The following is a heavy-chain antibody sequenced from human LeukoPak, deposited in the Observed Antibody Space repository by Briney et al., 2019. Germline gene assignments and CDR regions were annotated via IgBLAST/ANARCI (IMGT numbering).Heavy chain of an antibody. CDR1: GFTFSSYG. V-gene: IGHV3-30*02. D-gene: IGHD1-1*01. J-gene: IGHJ3*02. Sequence: GGSLRLSCAASGFTFSSYGMHWVRQAPGKGLEWVAFIRYDGSNKYYADSVKGRFTISRDSSKNTLYLQMNSLRPEDTAVYCCVKDLDSTRAFDIWGQGTMVTVSS. CDR2: IRYDGSNK. CDR3: VKDLDSTRAFDI.